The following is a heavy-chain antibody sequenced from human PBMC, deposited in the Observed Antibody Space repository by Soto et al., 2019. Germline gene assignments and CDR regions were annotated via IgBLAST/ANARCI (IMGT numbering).Heavy chain of an antibody. CDR2: TPNYGGDT. Sequence: PGGSLSLTCDVSDLAYRGYSMRWVRRATGKGLEWASDTPNYGGDTLYADSVKGRFTISRDNSKKTLYLQMNSLRAEDTAIYDCARASGESYPGSRVFASWGQGARVTVSS. CDR1: DLAYRGYS. CDR3: ARASGESYPGSRVFAS. J-gene: IGHJ4*02. D-gene: IGHD3-10*01. V-gene: IGHV3-23*01.